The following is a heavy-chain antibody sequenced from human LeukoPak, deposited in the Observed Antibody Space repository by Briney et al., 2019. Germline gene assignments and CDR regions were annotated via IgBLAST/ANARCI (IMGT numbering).Heavy chain of an antibody. CDR2: IYYSGTT. V-gene: IGHV4-59*01. J-gene: IGHJ4*02. CDR3: ARGVYIAAAQYGY. Sequence: SETLSLTCTVSGGSISSYYWSWIRQPPGKVLEWIGYIYYSGTTNYNPSLKSRVTISVDTSKNQFSLELSSVTAADTAVYYCARGVYIAAAQYGYWGQGTLVTVSS. D-gene: IGHD6-13*01. CDR1: GGSISSYY.